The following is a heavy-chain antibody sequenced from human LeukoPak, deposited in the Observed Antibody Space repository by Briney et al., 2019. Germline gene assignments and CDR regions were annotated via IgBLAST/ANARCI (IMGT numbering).Heavy chain of an antibody. J-gene: IGHJ4*02. V-gene: IGHV3-7*01. CDR3: ARVIYGSGSCLDY. D-gene: IGHD3-10*01. CDR1: GFTFSSYW. Sequence: QAGGSLRLSCAASGFTFSSYWMSWVRQAPGKGLEWVANIKQDGSEKYYVDSVKGRFTISRDNAKNSLYLQMNSLRAEDTAVYYCARVIYGSGSCLDYWGQGTLVTVSS. CDR2: IKQDGSEK.